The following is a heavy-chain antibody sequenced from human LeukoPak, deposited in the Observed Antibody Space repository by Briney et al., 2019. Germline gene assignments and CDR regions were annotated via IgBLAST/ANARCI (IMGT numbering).Heavy chain of an antibody. D-gene: IGHD2-15*01. V-gene: IGHV3-33*01. CDR2: IWYDGSNK. CDR1: GFTFSSYG. J-gene: IGHJ6*02. Sequence: AGGSLRLSCAASGFTFSSYGMHWVRQAPGKGLEWVALIWYDGSNKYYADSVKGRFTISRDNAKNSLYLQMNSLRAEDTAVYYCARDFYCSGGSCYSDYYYGMDVWGQGTTVTVSS. CDR3: ARDFYCSGGSCYSDYYYGMDV.